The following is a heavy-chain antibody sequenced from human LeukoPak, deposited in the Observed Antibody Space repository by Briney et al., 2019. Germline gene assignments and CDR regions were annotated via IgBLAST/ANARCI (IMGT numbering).Heavy chain of an antibody. Sequence: GGSLRLSCAASGFTFSTYCMHWVRQPPGKGLVWVSQICTDETTIRYADSVKGRFTISRDNAKNTLYLQMSSLRVEDTAVYYCVRGVPVTPGIDYWGQGTLVTVSS. CDR1: GFTFSTYC. D-gene: IGHD2-2*01. V-gene: IGHV3-74*01. J-gene: IGHJ4*02. CDR2: ICTDETTI. CDR3: VRGVPVTPGIDY.